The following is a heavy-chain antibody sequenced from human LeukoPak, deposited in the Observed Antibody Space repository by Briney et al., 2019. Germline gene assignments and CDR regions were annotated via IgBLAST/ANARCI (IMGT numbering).Heavy chain of an antibody. D-gene: IGHD2-21*01. CDR3: VRELPPVVQYYFDH. CDR1: GFTFSDYG. V-gene: IGHV3-33*01. J-gene: IGHJ4*02. CDR2: IWYDGSNI. Sequence: GGSPRLSCAASGFTFSDYGMHWVRQAPGKGLEWVAVIWYDGSNIYYADSVKGRFTISRGNSRNTLYLQMNSLRAEDTAVYYCVRELPPVVQYYFDHWGPGTLVTVSS.